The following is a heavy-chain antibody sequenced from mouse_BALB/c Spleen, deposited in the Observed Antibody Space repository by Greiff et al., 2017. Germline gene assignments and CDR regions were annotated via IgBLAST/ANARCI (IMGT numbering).Heavy chain of an antibody. Sequence: EVKLQESGPGLVKPSQSLSLTCSVTGYSITSGYYWNWIRQFPGNKLEWMGYISYDGSNNYNPSLKNRISITRDTSKNQFFLKLNSVTTEDTATYYCAREGEVPDYWGQGTTLTVSS. V-gene: IGHV3-6*02. CDR1: GYSITSGYY. J-gene: IGHJ2*01. CDR3: AREGEVPDY. CDR2: ISYDGSN. D-gene: IGHD2-14*01.